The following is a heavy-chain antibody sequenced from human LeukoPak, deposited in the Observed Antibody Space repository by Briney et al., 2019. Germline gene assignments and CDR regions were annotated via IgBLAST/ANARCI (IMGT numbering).Heavy chain of an antibody. CDR3: AGEELPQWLVPRESNYFDY. CDR2: IKQDGSEK. CDR1: GFTFSSYW. Sequence: PGGSLRLSCAASGFTFSSYWMSWVRQAPGKGLEWVANIKQDGSEKYYVDSVKGRFTISRDNAKNSLYLQMNSLRAEDTAVYYRAGEELPQWLVPRESNYFDYWGQGTLVTVSS. D-gene: IGHD6-19*01. V-gene: IGHV3-7*01. J-gene: IGHJ4*02.